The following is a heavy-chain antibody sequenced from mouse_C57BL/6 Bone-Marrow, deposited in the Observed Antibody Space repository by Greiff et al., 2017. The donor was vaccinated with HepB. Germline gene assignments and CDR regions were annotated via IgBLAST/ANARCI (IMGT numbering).Heavy chain of an antibody. CDR3: ARVKRYYAMDY. V-gene: IGHV3-6*01. CDR1: GYSITSGYY. J-gene: IGHJ4*01. CDR2: ISYDGSN. Sequence: EVQLQESGPGLVKPSQSLSLTCSVTGYSITSGYYWNWIRQFPGNKLEWMGYISYDGSNNYNPSLKNRISITRDTSKNQFFLKLNSVTTEDTATYYCARVKRYYAMDYWGQGTSVTVSS.